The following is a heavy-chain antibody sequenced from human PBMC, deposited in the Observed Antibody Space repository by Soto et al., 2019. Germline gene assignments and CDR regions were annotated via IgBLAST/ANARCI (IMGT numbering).Heavy chain of an antibody. Sequence: PSETLSLTCTVSSGSINNYYWTWIRQPLGKGLEWIGFVYYTGSTNYNPSLKSRVTISLDTSKNQFSVNLISVTAADTALYYCARAGYSYGTGYYFDYWGQGALVTVSS. J-gene: IGHJ4*02. D-gene: IGHD5-18*01. V-gene: IGHV4-59*01. CDR2: VYYTGST. CDR3: ARAGYSYGTGYYFDY. CDR1: SGSINNYY.